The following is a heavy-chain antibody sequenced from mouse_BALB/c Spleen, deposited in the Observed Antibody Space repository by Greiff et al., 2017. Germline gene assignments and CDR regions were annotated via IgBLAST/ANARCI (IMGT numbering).Heavy chain of an antibody. CDR2: ISYSGST. D-gene: IGHD3-2*02. J-gene: IGHJ3*01. CDR1: GYSITSDYA. CDR3: ARSPQAWFAY. Sequence: EVQLVESGPGLVKPSQSLSLTCTVTGYSITSDYAWNWIRQFPGNKLEWMGYISYSGSTSYNQSLKSRISITRDTSKNQFFLQLNSVTTEDTATYYCARSPQAWFAYWGQGTLVTVSA. V-gene: IGHV3-2*02.